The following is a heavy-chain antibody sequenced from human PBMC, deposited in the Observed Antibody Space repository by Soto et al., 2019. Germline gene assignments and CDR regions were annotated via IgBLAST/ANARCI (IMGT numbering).Heavy chain of an antibody. CDR2: IHYSGST. V-gene: IGHV4-61*05. J-gene: IGHJ5*02. Sequence: LTCTVSGGSISSSSYYWSWIRQPPGKGLEWIGYIHYSGSTNYNPSLKSRVTISVDTSKNQFSLKLNSVTAADTAVYYCARVPDRWGQGTLVTVSS. D-gene: IGHD2-2*01. CDR1: GGSISSSSYY. CDR3: ARVPDR.